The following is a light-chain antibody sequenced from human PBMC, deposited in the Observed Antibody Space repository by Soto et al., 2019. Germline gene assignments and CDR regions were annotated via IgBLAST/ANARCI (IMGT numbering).Light chain of an antibody. V-gene: IGKV1-5*03. J-gene: IGKJ1*01. Sequence: DIQMTQSPSTLSASVGDRVTITCRDSQSISKWLAWYQQRPGSAPKVLIYKASNLATGVPSRFSGFGSGTEFTLTISALQPDDFAIYFCQQYKSDWTFGQGTKVEI. CDR1: QSISKW. CDR2: KAS. CDR3: QQYKSDWT.